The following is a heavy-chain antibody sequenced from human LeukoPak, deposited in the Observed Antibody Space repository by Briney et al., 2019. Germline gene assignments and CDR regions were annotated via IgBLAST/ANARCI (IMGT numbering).Heavy chain of an antibody. Sequence: PGGSLRLSCKGSGYSFTSYWIGWVRQMPGKGLEWMGIIYPGDSDTRYSPSFQGQVTISADKSISTAYLQWRSLKASDTAMYYRARSGFSIFGVVNQFDPWGQGTLVTVPS. J-gene: IGHJ5*02. V-gene: IGHV5-51*01. CDR1: GYSFTSYW. CDR2: IYPGDSDT. CDR3: ARSGFSIFGVVNQFDP. D-gene: IGHD3-3*01.